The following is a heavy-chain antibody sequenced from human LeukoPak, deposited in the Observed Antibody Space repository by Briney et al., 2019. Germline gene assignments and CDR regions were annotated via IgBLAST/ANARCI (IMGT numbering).Heavy chain of an antibody. CDR1: GFTFDDYT. J-gene: IGHJ6*03. Sequence: GGSLRLSCAASGFTFDDYTMHWVRQAPGKGLEWVSLISWDGGSTYYADSVKGRFTISRDNSKNSLYLQMNSLRTEDTALYYCAKSGYYYYYMDVWGKGTTVTISS. CDR3: AKSGYYYYYMDV. V-gene: IGHV3-43*01. CDR2: ISWDGGST.